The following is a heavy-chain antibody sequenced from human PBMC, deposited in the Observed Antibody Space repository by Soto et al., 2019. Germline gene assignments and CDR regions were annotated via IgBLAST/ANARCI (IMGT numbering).Heavy chain of an antibody. CDR1: GGSISSSSYY. Sequence: SETLSLTCTVSGGSISSSSYYWGWIRQPPGKGLEWIGSIYYSGSTYYNPSLKSRVTISVDTSKKQFSLKLSSVTAADTAVYYCARRQVGGGRWLQSLDYYYYGMDVWGQGTTVTVSS. J-gene: IGHJ6*02. CDR2: IYYSGST. CDR3: ARRQVGGGRWLQSLDYYYYGMDV. D-gene: IGHD3-16*01. V-gene: IGHV4-39*01.